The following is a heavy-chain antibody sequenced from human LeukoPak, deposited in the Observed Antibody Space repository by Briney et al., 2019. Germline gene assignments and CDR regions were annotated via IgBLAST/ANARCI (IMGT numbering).Heavy chain of an antibody. J-gene: IGHJ6*03. D-gene: IGHD3-3*02. Sequence: GGSLRLSCAASGFTFSSYGMHWVRQAPGEGLEWVAFIRYDGSNKYYADSVKGRFTISRDNSKNTLYLQMNSLRAEDTAVYYCAKDIHLWIGGRPFGDYYMDVWGKGTTVTVSS. CDR2: IRYDGSNK. V-gene: IGHV3-30*02. CDR3: AKDIHLWIGGRPFGDYYMDV. CDR1: GFTFSSYG.